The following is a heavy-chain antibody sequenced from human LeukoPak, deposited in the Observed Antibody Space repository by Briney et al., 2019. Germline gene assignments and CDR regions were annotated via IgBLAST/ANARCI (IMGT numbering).Heavy chain of an antibody. D-gene: IGHD6-13*01. V-gene: IGHV5-51*01. CDR1: GYSFTTYW. CDR2: IYPGDSET. CDR3: ARLSEVATGTGYFDF. J-gene: IGHJ4*02. Sequence: GESLKISCKGSGYSFTTYWLVWVRQMPGKGLEWMGIIYPGDSETRYSPSFQGQVTISADKSISTAYLQWSSLKASDTAIYYCARLSEVATGTGYFDFWAREPWSPSPQ.